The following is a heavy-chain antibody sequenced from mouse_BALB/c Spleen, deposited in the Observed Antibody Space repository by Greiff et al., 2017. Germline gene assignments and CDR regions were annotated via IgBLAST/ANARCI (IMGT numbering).Heavy chain of an antibody. CDR1: GYSITSDYA. CDR2: ISYSGST. J-gene: IGHJ4*01. CDR3: AREGDGYSYAMDY. V-gene: IGHV3-2*02. Sequence: EVKLVESGPGLVKPSQSLSLTCTVTGYSITSDYAWNWIRQFPGNKLEWMGYISYSGSTSYNPSLKSRISITRDTSKNQFFLQLNSVTTEDTATYYCAREGDGYSYAMDYWGQGTSVTVSS. D-gene: IGHD2-3*01.